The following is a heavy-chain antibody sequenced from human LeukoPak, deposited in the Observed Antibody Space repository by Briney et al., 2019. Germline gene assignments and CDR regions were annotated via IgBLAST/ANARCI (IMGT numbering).Heavy chain of an antibody. Sequence: GGSLRLSCAASGFTFDDYAMHWVRQAPGKGLEWVSLISGDGGSTYYADSVKGRFTISRDNSKNSLYLQMNSLRTEDTALYYCAKFDYYDRSGHPGAAFDIWGQGTMVTVPS. CDR3: AKFDYYDRSGHPGAAFDI. CDR1: GFTFDDYA. V-gene: IGHV3-43*02. J-gene: IGHJ3*02. CDR2: ISGDGGST. D-gene: IGHD3-22*01.